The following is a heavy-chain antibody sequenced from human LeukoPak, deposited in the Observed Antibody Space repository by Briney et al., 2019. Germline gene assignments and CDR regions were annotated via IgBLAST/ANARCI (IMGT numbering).Heavy chain of an antibody. CDR2: ISGSGDST. CDR1: GFTFSSYA. CDR3: ATYRQVLLPFES. V-gene: IGHV3-23*01. D-gene: IGHD2-8*02. J-gene: IGHJ4*02. Sequence: GGSLRLSCAASGFTFSSYAMSWVRQAPGKGLEWVSAISGSGDSTYYADSVKGRFTISRDNSKNTLYLQMNSLRAEDTAIYYCATYRQVLLPFESWGQGTLVTVSS.